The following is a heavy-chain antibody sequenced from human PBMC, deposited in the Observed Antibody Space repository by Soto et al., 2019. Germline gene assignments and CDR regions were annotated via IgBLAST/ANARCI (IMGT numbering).Heavy chain of an antibody. J-gene: IGHJ5*02. V-gene: IGHV3-11*06. Sequence: PGGSLRLSCATSGFTFSYYYMSWIRQAPGKGLEFVSYISPKGTYRTYADSVKGRFTISRDNAKNSLYLQVNSLGAEDTAVYYCSRGGGGGLFDLWGQGTLVTVSS. CDR1: GFTFSYYY. CDR2: ISPKGTYR. CDR3: SRGGGGGLFDL. D-gene: IGHD2-21*01.